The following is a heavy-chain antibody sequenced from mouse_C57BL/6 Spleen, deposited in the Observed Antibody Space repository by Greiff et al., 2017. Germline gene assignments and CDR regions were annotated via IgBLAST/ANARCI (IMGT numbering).Heavy chain of an antibody. J-gene: IGHJ4*01. V-gene: IGHV1-61*01. CDR2: IYPSDSET. CDR1: GYTFTSYW. Sequence: QVQLQQPGAELVRPGSSVKLSCKASGYTFTSYWMDWVQQRPGQGLEWIGNIYPSDSETHYNQKFKDKATLTVDKSSSTAYMQLSSLTSEDSAVYYCAREGDYSNSYAMDYWGQGTSVTVSS. D-gene: IGHD2-5*01. CDR3: AREGDYSNSYAMDY.